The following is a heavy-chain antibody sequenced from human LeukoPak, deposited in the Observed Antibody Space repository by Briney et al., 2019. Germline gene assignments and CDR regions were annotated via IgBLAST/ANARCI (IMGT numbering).Heavy chain of an antibody. CDR2: IYYSGST. CDR1: GGSLSSYY. V-gene: IGHV4-59*08. J-gene: IGHJ5*02. CDR3: ARRTGIAVAGRFDP. D-gene: IGHD6-19*01. Sequence: PSETLSLSCMVSGGSLSSYYWSWIRQPPGKGLEWIGYIYYSGSTNYNPSLKSRVTISVDTSKNQFSLKLSSVTAADTAVYYCARRTGIAVAGRFDPWGQGTLVTVSS.